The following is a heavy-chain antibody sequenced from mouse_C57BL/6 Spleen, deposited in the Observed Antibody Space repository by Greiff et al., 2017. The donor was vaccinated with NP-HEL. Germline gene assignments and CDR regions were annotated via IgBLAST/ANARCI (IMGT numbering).Heavy chain of an antibody. CDR2: IDPSDSYT. D-gene: IGHD2-10*02. Sequence: QVQLQQPGAELVMPGASVKLSCKASGYTFTSYWMHWVKQRPGQGLEWIGEIDPSDSYTNYNQKFKGKSTLTVDKSSSTAYMQLSSLTSEYSAVYYCARAELYGYYYAMDYWGQGTSVTVSS. CDR3: ARAELYGYYYAMDY. CDR1: GYTFTSYW. V-gene: IGHV1-69*01. J-gene: IGHJ4*01.